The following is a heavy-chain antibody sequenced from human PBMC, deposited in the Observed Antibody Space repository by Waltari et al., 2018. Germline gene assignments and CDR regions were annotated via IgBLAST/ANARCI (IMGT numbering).Heavy chain of an antibody. V-gene: IGHV1-3*01. Sequence: QVQLVQSGAEVKKPGASVKVSCKASGYTFTSYAMHWVRQAPGHRFVWRGRSNAGNGKHNTNRKCKDRVTLPREPTASTAYRELSSMRSEDTAVYYCARDFEYQLPNHRYYYSGMDVWGQGTTVTVSS. D-gene: IGHD2-2*01. CDR1: GYTFTSYA. CDR3: ARDFEYQLPNHRYYYSGMDV. J-gene: IGHJ6*02. CDR2: SNAGNGK.